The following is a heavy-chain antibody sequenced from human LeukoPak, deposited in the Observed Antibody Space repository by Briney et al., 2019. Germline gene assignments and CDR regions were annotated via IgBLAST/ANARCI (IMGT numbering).Heavy chain of an antibody. Sequence: PGGSLRLSCAASGFSVSSNYMSWVRQAPGKGLEWVSVIYSGGSTYYTDSVKGRFTISRDNSKNTLYLQMNSLRPEDTAMYCCARGGYSSGWFHAFDIWGQGTMVTVSS. J-gene: IGHJ3*02. CDR2: IYSGGST. CDR3: ARGGYSSGWFHAFDI. D-gene: IGHD6-19*01. CDR1: GFSVSSNY. V-gene: IGHV3-66*02.